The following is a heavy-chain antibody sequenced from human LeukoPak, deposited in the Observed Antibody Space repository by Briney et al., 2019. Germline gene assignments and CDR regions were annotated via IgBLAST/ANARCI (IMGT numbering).Heavy chain of an antibody. V-gene: IGHV3-53*04. CDR2: IYDNGDA. J-gene: IGHJ4*02. D-gene: IGHD5-24*01. Sequence: GGSLRLSCAASGFTLSSNYMSWVRQAPGKGLEWVSVIYDNGDAYSADSVKGRFTISRHNSKNTLYLQMNSLRPEDTAVYYCAGGSRRDGYDYWGQGTLVTVSS. CDR3: AGGSRRDGYDY. CDR1: GFTLSSNY.